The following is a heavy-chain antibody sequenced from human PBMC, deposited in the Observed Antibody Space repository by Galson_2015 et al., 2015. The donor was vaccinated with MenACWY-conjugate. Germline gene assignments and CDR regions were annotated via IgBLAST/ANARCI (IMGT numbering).Heavy chain of an antibody. CDR2: IDWDDDK. D-gene: IGHD2-15*01. J-gene: IGHJ4*02. V-gene: IGHV2-70*04. CDR3: VRTSYCSGGRCYSPFDF. CDR1: GFSLSTSGMR. Sequence: PALVKPTRTLTLTCTFSGFSLSTSGMRVNWVRQPPGKALEWLARIDWDDDKLYNTSLRTRLTISKDTSKNQVVLTMTNMDPADTATYYCVRTSYCSGGRCYSPFDFWGQGTLVTVSS.